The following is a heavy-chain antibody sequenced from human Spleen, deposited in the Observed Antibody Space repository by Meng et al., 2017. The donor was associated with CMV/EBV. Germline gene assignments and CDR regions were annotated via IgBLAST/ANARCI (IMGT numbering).Heavy chain of an antibody. CDR2: IIPILGIA. CDR1: YA. CDR3: ARVLPSRAAMVRGPLGSSWFDP. V-gene: IGHV1-69*10. Sequence: YAISWVRQAPGQGLEWMGGIIPILGIANYAQKFQGRVTITADKSTSTAYMELSSLRSEDTAVYYCARVLPSRAAMVRGPLGSSWFDPWGQGTLVTVSS. D-gene: IGHD3-10*01. J-gene: IGHJ5*02.